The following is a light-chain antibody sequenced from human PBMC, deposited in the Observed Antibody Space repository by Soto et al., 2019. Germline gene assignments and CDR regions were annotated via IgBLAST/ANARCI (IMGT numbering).Light chain of an antibody. J-gene: IGLJ2*01. V-gene: IGLV2-8*01. Sequence: QSALTQPPSASGSLGQSVTISCTGTSSDVGGYTYVSWHQQHPGKAPKVMIYEVTTRPPGVPDRFSGYKSGNTASLTVSGLQAEDEADYYCSSFAGGGNPVLLGGVTKLTVL. CDR2: EVT. CDR3: SSFAGGGNPVL. CDR1: SSDVGGYTY.